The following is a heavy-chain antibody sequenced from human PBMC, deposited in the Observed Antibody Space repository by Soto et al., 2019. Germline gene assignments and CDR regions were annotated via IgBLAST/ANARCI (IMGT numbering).Heavy chain of an antibody. D-gene: IGHD3-9*01. CDR3: ARGLAGYYDILTGYIDYYGMDV. J-gene: IGHJ6*02. V-gene: IGHV3-30-3*01. Sequence: QVQLVESGGGVVQPGRSLRLSCAASGFTFSSYAMHWVRQAPGKGLEWVAVISYDGSNKYYADSVKGRFTISRDNSKNTLELKMNSLRAEDTAVYYFARGLAGYYDILTGYIDYYGMDVWGQGTTVTVSS. CDR1: GFTFSSYA. CDR2: ISYDGSNK.